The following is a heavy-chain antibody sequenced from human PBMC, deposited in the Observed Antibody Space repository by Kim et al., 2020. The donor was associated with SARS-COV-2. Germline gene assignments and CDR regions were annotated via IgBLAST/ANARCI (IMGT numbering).Heavy chain of an antibody. V-gene: IGHV5-51*01. CDR2: IYPGDSDT. CDR1: GYSFTSYW. Sequence: GESLKISCKGSGYSFTSYWIGWVRQMPGKGLEWMGIIYPGDSDTRYSPSFQGQVTISADKSISTAYLQWSSLKASDTAMYYCARTTTILWFGESPLLDYWGQGTLVTVSS. D-gene: IGHD3-10*01. CDR3: ARTTTILWFGESPLLDY. J-gene: IGHJ4*02.